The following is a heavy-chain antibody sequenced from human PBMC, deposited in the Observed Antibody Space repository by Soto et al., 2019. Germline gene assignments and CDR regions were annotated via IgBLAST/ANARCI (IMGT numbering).Heavy chain of an antibody. CDR2: IIPILGIA. CDR1: GGTFSSYT. Sequence: QVQLVQSGAEVKKPGSSVKVSCKASGGTFSSYTISWVRQAPGQGHEWMGRIIPILGIANYAQKFQGRVTITADKSSSRVYMALSSMRSEDTAVYYCARGSSGYSSDYWGQGTLVTVSS. CDR3: ARGSSGYSSDY. V-gene: IGHV1-69*02. J-gene: IGHJ4*02. D-gene: IGHD3-22*01.